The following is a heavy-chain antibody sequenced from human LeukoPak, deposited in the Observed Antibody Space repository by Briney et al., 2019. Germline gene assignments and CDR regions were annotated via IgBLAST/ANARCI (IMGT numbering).Heavy chain of an antibody. CDR2: INHSGST. D-gene: IGHD6-13*01. V-gene: IGHV4-34*01. Sequence: SETLSLTCAVYGGSFSGYYWSWIRQPPGKGLEWIGEINHSGSTNYNPSLKSRVTISVDKSKNQFSLKLSSVTAADTAVYYCAMGSEAGTWFDYWGQGTLVTVSS. J-gene: IGHJ4*02. CDR1: GGSFSGYY. CDR3: AMGSEAGTWFDY.